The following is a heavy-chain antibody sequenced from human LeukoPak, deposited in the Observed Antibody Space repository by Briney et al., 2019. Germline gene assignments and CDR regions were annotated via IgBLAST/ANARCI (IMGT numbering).Heavy chain of an antibody. CDR1: GFTVSSNY. Sequence: PGGSLRLSCAASGFTVSSNYMSWVRPAPGKGLEWVSVIYSGGSTYYADSVKGRFTISRDNSKNTLYLQMNSLRAEDTAVYYCARVRFDYGDYGNLDYWGQGTLVTVSS. CDR2: IYSGGST. D-gene: IGHD4-17*01. CDR3: ARVRFDYGDYGNLDY. J-gene: IGHJ4*02. V-gene: IGHV3-53*01.